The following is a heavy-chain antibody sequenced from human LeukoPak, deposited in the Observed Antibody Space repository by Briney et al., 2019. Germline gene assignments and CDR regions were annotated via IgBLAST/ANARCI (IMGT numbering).Heavy chain of an antibody. CDR3: ATAYCGGDCYSGWFDP. V-gene: IGHV4-34*01. J-gene: IGHJ5*02. Sequence: SETLSLTCAVYGGSFSGYYWSWIRQPPGKGPEWIGEINHSGSTNYNPSLKSRVTISVDTSKNQFSLKLSSVTAADTAVYYCATAYCGGDCYSGWFDPWGQGTLVTVSS. CDR2: INHSGST. CDR1: GGSFSGYY. D-gene: IGHD2-21*02.